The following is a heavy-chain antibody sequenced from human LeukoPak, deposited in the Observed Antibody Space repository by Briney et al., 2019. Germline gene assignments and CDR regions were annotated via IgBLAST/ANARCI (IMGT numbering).Heavy chain of an antibody. J-gene: IGHJ4*02. V-gene: IGHV3-21*01. CDR1: GFTFSSYS. D-gene: IGHD6-13*01. Sequence: GWSLRLSCAASGFTFSSYSMNWVRQAAGKGLVWVSSISSSSSYIYYADSVKGRFTISRDNAKNSLYLQMNSLRAEDTAVYYCARAGYSSSWYPYYFDYWGQGTLVTVSS. CDR3: ARAGYSSSWYPYYFDY. CDR2: ISSSSSYI.